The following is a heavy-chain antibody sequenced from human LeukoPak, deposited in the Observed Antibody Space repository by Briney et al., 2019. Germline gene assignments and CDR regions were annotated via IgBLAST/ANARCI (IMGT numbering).Heavy chain of an antibody. J-gene: IGHJ4*02. V-gene: IGHV1-69*04. CDR1: GGTFSSYA. CDR2: IIPILGIA. CDR3: ARGYSGYDTYYFDY. D-gene: IGHD5-12*01. Sequence: GASVKVSCKGSGGTFSSYAISWVRQAPGQGLEWMGRIIPILGIANYAQKFQGRVTITADKSTSTAYMELSSLRSEDTAVYYCARGYSGYDTYYFDYWGQGTLVTVSS.